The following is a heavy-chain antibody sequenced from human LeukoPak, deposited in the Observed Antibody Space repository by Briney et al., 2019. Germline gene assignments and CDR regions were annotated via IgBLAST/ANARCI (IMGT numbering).Heavy chain of an antibody. Sequence: PGGSLRLSCAASGFTVTTNDMAWVRQAPGKGLEWVSVLYSDGNTKYADSVQGRFTISRDNSKNTLYLEMNSLSPDGTAVYYCARGVEPLAANTLAYWGQGTLVTVSS. CDR3: ARGVEPLAANTLAY. D-gene: IGHD1-14*01. V-gene: IGHV3-53*01. J-gene: IGHJ4*02. CDR2: LYSDGNT. CDR1: GFTVTTND.